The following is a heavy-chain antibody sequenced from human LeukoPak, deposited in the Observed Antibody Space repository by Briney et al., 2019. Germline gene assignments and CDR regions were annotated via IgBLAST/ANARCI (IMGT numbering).Heavy chain of an antibody. J-gene: IGHJ4*02. CDR3: ARDQYDYVWGSYRPYFDY. D-gene: IGHD3-16*02. Sequence: GASVKVSCKTSGYTFSSYVISWIRQAPGQGLEWMGSISPYTGNTKYAERLQDRVIMTTDTTTRTAYMELRGLRSDDAAVFYCARDQYDYVWGSYRPYFDYWGQGTVVTVSS. V-gene: IGHV1-18*01. CDR2: ISPYTGNT. CDR1: GYTFSSYV.